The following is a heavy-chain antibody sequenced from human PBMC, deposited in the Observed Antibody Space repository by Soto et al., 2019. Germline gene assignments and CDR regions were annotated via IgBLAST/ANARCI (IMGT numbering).Heavy chain of an antibody. CDR2: INPNSGGT. CDR3: ARDLRVVTGTTRGSYYYYGMEV. CDR1: GYTFTGYY. D-gene: IGHD1-7*01. V-gene: IGHV1-2*04. Sequence: ASVKVSCKASGYTFTGYYMHWVRQAPGQGLEWMGWINPNSGGTNYAQKFQGWVTMTRDTSISTAYMELSRLRSDDTAVYYCARDLRVVTGTTRGSYYYYGMEVWGQGTTVTVSS. J-gene: IGHJ6*02.